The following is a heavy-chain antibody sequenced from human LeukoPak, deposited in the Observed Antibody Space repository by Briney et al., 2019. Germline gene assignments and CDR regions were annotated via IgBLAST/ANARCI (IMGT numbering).Heavy chain of an antibody. J-gene: IGHJ4*02. CDR2: ISVYNGNT. Sequence: ASVKVSCKASGYTFNNYGITWVRQAPGQGLEWMGWISVYNGNTNYAQKLQGRVTMTTDTSTSTAYMELRSLRSDDTAVYYCAREGAVGIAAAGSFDYWGQGTLVTVSP. D-gene: IGHD6-13*01. CDR3: AREGAVGIAAAGSFDY. V-gene: IGHV1-18*01. CDR1: GYTFNNYG.